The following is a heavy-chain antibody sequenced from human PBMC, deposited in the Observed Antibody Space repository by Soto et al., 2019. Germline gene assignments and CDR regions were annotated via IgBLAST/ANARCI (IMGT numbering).Heavy chain of an antibody. J-gene: IGHJ4*02. CDR3: ALRSMAVVPEY. CDR1: GDSISSYY. Sequence: QVQLQESGPGLVKPSETLSLTCAVSGDSISSYYCMWIRQPPGKGLESIGYLYYGRSANYNPSIECRVTLSVDTSTNQCSLTLSSMTAADTAVYYCALRSMAVVPEYWGQGTLVTVSS. CDR2: LYYGRSA. V-gene: IGHV4-59*01. D-gene: IGHD3-22*01.